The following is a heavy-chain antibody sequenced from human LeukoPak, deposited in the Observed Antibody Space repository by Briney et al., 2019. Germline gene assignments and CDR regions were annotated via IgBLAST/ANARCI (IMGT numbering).Heavy chain of an antibody. Sequence: ASVKVSCKASGYTFTGYYMHWVRQAPGQGLEWMGWINPNSGGTNYAQKFQGRVTMTRDTSISTAYMELSRLRSDDTSVYYCAKDRWSSSWYPHDYWGQGTLVTVSS. V-gene: IGHV1-2*02. J-gene: IGHJ4*02. CDR2: INPNSGGT. D-gene: IGHD6-13*01. CDR1: GYTFTGYY. CDR3: AKDRWSSSWYPHDY.